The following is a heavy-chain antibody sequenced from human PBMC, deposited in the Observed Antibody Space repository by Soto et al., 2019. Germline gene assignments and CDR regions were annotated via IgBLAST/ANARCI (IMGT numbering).Heavy chain of an antibody. Sequence: SETLSLTCTVSGGSFKSGSYSWSWIRQPPGKGLEWIGYVYHTGRTSYNPSLKGRVSISMDTSKNQFSLNLDSVTAADTAVYFCARDFAYFDSWGQGTLVTVYS. CDR2: VYHTGRT. V-gene: IGHV4-61*01. CDR1: GGSFKSGSYS. J-gene: IGHJ4*02. CDR3: ARDFAYFDS. D-gene: IGHD3-3*01.